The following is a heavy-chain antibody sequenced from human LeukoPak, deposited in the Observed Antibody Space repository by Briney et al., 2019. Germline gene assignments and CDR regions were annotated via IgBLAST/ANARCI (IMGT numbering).Heavy chain of an antibody. J-gene: IGHJ4*02. Sequence: SETLSLTCAVYGESFSGYYWSWIRQPPGKGLEWIGEINHSGSTNYNPSLESRVTISVDTSKNQFSLKLSSVTAADTAVYYCATSGWYLLPGVYWGQGTLVTVSS. V-gene: IGHV4-34*01. CDR2: INHSGST. CDR1: GESFSGYY. D-gene: IGHD6-19*01. CDR3: ATSGWYLLPGVY.